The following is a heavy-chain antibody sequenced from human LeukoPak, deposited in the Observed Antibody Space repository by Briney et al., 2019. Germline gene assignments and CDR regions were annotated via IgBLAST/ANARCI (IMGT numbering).Heavy chain of an antibody. CDR3: ARVAVTMIVVVPHYYYMDV. CDR1: GFNFSRYG. CDR2: ISSSSSYI. Sequence: GGSLRLSCSASGFNFSRYGMHWVRQAPGKGLEWVSSISSSSSYIYYADSVKGRFTISRDNAKNSLYLQMNSLRAEDTAVYYCARVAVTMIVVVPHYYYMDVWGKGTTVTVSS. D-gene: IGHD3-22*01. J-gene: IGHJ6*03. V-gene: IGHV3-21*01.